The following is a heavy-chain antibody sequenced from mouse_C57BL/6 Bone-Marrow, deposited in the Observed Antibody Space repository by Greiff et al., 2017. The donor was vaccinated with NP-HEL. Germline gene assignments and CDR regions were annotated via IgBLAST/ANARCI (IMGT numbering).Heavy chain of an antibody. CDR3: ARESNREGFAY. CDR2: ISYDGSN. V-gene: IGHV3-6*01. D-gene: IGHD2-5*01. J-gene: IGHJ3*01. Sequence: EVQLQQSGPGLVKPSQSLSLTCSVSGYSITSGYYWNWIRQFPGNKLEWMGYISYDGSNNYNPSLNNRISFTRDTSKNQFYLKLKSVTTEDTATYYSARESNREGFAYWGQGTLVTVSA. CDR1: GYSITSGYY.